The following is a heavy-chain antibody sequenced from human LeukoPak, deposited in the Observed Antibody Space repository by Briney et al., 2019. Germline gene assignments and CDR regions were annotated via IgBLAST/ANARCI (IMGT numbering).Heavy chain of an antibody. V-gene: IGHV3-33*01. CDR2: IWYDGSNE. CDR1: GFTLSSYG. Sequence: GRSLRVSCAASGFTLSSYGMHWVRQAPGKGLEWVAVIWYDGSNEYCADSVKGRFTISRDNSKNTLYLQMNSLRAEDTAVYYCARDHEWGRAYFDYWGQGTLATVSS. J-gene: IGHJ4*02. D-gene: IGHD1-26*01. CDR3: ARDHEWGRAYFDY.